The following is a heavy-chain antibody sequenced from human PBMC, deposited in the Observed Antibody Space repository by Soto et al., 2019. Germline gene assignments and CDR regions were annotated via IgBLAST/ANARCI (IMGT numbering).Heavy chain of an antibody. CDR3: AKGQTDSIVVVPAAMH. D-gene: IGHD2-2*01. J-gene: IGHJ4*02. CDR1: GFTFSSYA. CDR2: ISGSGGST. V-gene: IGHV3-23*01. Sequence: LRLSCAASGFTFSSYAMSWVRQAPGKGLEWVSAISGSGGSTYYADSVKGRFTISRDNSKNTLYLQMNSLRAEDTAVYYCAKGQTDSIVVVPAAMHWGQGTLVTVSS.